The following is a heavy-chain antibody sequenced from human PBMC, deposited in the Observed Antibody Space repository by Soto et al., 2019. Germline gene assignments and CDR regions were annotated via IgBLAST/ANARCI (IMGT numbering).Heavy chain of an antibody. CDR3: ARAIAVAGELDY. D-gene: IGHD6-19*01. V-gene: IGHV3-7*02. Sequence: PGGSLRLSCEASGFTFSSRWMTWVRQGPGKGLEWVANIKQDENGKDYVDSVKGRFTISRDNAKNSLYLQMNSLRAEDTAVYYCARAIAVAGELDYWAQGTLVTVSS. CDR1: GFTFSSRW. CDR2: IKQDENGK. J-gene: IGHJ4*02.